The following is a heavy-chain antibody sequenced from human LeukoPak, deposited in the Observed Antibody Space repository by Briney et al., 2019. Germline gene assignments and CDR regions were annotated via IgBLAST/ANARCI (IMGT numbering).Heavy chain of an antibody. Sequence: GGSLRLSCAASGFTFSSYGMHWVRQAPGKGLEWVAFIRYDGSNKYYADSVKGRFTISRDNSKNTLYLQMNSLRAEDTAVYYCASIAIDYCSGGSCYGRDGDVWGQGTTVTVSS. D-gene: IGHD2-15*01. V-gene: IGHV3-30*02. CDR3: ASIAIDYCSGGSCYGRDGDV. CDR1: GFTFSSYG. CDR2: IRYDGSNK. J-gene: IGHJ6*02.